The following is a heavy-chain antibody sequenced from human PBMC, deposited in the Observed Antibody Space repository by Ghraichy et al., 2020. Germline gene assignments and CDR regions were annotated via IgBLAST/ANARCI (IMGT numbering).Heavy chain of an antibody. CDR1: GFTFSSYA. D-gene: IGHD3-22*01. V-gene: IGHV3-23*01. CDR3: AKLYDSSGYYITSYFDY. Sequence: LSLTCAASGFTFSSYAMSWVRQAPGKGLEWVSAISGSGGSTYYADSVKGRFTISRDNSKNTLYLQMNSLRAEDTAVYYCAKLYDSSGYYITSYFDYWGQGTLVTVSS. CDR2: ISGSGGST. J-gene: IGHJ4*02.